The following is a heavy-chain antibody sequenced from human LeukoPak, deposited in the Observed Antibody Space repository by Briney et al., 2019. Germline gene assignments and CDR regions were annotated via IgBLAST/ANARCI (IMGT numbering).Heavy chain of an antibody. CDR1: GDSVSSNSVT. J-gene: IGHJ3*02. CDR3: ARWRDVHDAIDI. CDR2: TYYRSKWYN. D-gene: IGHD5-24*01. Sequence: SQTLSLTCAISGDSVSSNSVTWIWIRQSPSRGLEWLGRTYYRSKWYNDYAVSVKSRITINPDTSKNQFSLQLNSVTLEDTSIYYCARWRDVHDAIDIWGQGTMVTVSS. V-gene: IGHV6-1*01.